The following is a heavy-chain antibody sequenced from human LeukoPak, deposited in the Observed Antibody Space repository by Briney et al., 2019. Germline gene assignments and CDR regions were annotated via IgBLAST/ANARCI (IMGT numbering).Heavy chain of an antibody. CDR2: ISSSGSTI. Sequence: GGSLRLSCAASGFTFSDYYMSWIRQAPGKGLEWVSYISSSGSTIYYADSVKGRFTISRDNAKNSLYLQMNSLRAEDTAVYYCARRGYSHPSSYYFDYWGQGTLVTVSS. J-gene: IGHJ4*02. D-gene: IGHD5-12*01. V-gene: IGHV3-11*04. CDR1: GFTFSDYY. CDR3: ARRGYSHPSSYYFDY.